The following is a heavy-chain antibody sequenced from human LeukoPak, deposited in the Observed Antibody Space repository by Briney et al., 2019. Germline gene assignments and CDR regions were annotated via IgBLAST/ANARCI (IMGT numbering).Heavy chain of an antibody. V-gene: IGHV4-59*08. CDR3: ATYSSTGIFQH. CDR1: GGSISSYY. D-gene: IGHD6-13*01. J-gene: IGHJ1*01. Sequence: SETLSLTCTVSGGSISSYYWSWIRQPPGKGLEWIGYIYYSGSTNYNPSLKSRVTISVDTSKNQFSLKLSSVTAADTAVYYCATYSSTGIFQHWGQGTLVTVSS. CDR2: IYYSGST.